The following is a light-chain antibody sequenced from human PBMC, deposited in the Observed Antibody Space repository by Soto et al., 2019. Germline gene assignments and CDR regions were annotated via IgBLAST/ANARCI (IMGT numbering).Light chain of an antibody. CDR1: QSISSN. Sequence: EMVMTQSPATLPVSPGERTTLSCRASQSISSNLAWYQQRPGQAPRLLIYGASTRATGIPARFSGSGSGTEFTLIISSLQSEDFAVYYCQQYDSWPLTFGQGTKVEIK. CDR3: QQYDSWPLT. CDR2: GAS. J-gene: IGKJ1*01. V-gene: IGKV3-15*01.